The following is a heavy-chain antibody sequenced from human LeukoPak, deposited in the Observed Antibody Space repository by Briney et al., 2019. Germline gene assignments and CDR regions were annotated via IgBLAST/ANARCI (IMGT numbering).Heavy chain of an antibody. J-gene: IGHJ4*02. CDR1: GGSISSGTHY. CDR3: AASSGVTLGRF. Sequence: SETLSLTCTVSGGSISSGTHYYNWIRQHPGKGLEWIGYIYYTGITSYNPSLRSRVTMSVDTSMNQVSLKVTSLTAADTAVYYCAASSGVTLGRFWGQGALVTVSS. CDR2: IYYTGIT. V-gene: IGHV4-31*03. D-gene: IGHD3-16*01.